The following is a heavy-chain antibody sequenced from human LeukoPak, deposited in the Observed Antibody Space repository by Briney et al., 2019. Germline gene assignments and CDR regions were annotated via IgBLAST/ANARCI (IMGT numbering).Heavy chain of an antibody. CDR1: GGSISSYY. V-gene: IGHV4-59*01. CDR2: IYYSGST. D-gene: IGHD1-26*01. Sequence: PSETLSLTCTVSGGSISSYYWSWIRQPPGKGLGWIGYIYYSGSTNYNPSLKSRVTISVDTSKNQFSLKLSSVTAADTAVYYCARQVDNWFDPWGQGTLVTVYS. CDR3: ARQVDNWFDP. J-gene: IGHJ5*02.